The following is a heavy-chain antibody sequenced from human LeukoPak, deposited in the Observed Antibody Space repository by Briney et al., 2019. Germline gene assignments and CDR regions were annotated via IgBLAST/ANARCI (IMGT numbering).Heavy chain of an antibody. CDR1: GFTFSSYS. Sequence: AGGSLRLSCAASGFTFSSYSMNWVRQAPGKGLEWVSYISSSSSTIYYADSVKGRFTISRDNSKNTLYLQMNSLRAEDTAVYYCAREGAATCFDYWGQGTLVTVSS. D-gene: IGHD2-15*01. CDR3: AREGAATCFDY. CDR2: ISSSSSTI. J-gene: IGHJ4*02. V-gene: IGHV3-48*01.